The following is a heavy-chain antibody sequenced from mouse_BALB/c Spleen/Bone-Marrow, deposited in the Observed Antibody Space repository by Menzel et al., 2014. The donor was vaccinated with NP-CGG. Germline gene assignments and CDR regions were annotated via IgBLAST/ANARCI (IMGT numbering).Heavy chain of an antibody. CDR3: ARSYYGSSYPMDY. D-gene: IGHD1-1*01. Sequence: VQLQQSGPELVRPGVSVKISCKGSGYTFTDYAMHWVKQSHAKSLEWIGVISTCSGNTNYNQKFKGKATMTVDKSSSTAYMELARLTSEDSAIYYCARSYYGSSYPMDYWGQGTSVTVSS. CDR2: ISTCSGNT. CDR1: GYTFTDYA. J-gene: IGHJ4*01. V-gene: IGHV1-67*01.